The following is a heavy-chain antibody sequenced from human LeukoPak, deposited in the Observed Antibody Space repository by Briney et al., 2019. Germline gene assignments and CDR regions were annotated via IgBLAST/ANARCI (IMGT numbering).Heavy chain of an antibody. Sequence: PSETLSLTCTVSGGSISSYYWSWIRQPPGKGLEWIGYIYYSGSTNYNPSLKSRVTISVDTSKNQFSLKLSSVTAADTAVYYCARSEYDWYFDLWGRGTLVTVSA. D-gene: IGHD2-2*01. CDR2: IYYSGST. V-gene: IGHV4-59*01. J-gene: IGHJ2*01. CDR1: GGSISSYY. CDR3: ARSEYDWYFDL.